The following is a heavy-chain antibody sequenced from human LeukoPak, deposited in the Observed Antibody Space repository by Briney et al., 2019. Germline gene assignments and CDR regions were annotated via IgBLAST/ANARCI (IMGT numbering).Heavy chain of an antibody. Sequence: SETLSLTCAVYGGSFRGYYWSWIRQPPGKGLEWIGEINHSGSTNYNPSLKSRVTISVDTSKNQFSLKLSSVTAADTAVYYCARLWFGESIIDYWGQGTVVTVSS. CDR2: INHSGST. CDR3: ARLWFGESIIDY. D-gene: IGHD3-10*01. CDR1: GGSFRGYY. V-gene: IGHV4-34*01. J-gene: IGHJ4*02.